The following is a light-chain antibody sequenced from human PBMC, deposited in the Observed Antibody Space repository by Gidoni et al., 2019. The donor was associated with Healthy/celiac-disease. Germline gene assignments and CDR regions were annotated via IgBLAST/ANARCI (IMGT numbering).Light chain of an antibody. V-gene: IGLV3-9*01. J-gene: IGLJ2*01. CDR3: QVWDSSTVV. CDR2: RDS. CDR1: NIGSKH. Sequence: SYELTQPLSVSVALGQTARITCGGNNIGSKHVHWYQQKPGQAPVLVIYRDSKRPSGIPERFSGSNSGNTATLTISRAQAGDEADYYCQVWDSSTVVFGGGTKLTV.